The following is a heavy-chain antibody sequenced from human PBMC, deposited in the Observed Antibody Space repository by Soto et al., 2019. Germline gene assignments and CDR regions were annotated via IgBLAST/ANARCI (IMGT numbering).Heavy chain of an antibody. CDR2: ISGGGSST. CDR1: GFTFIDYV. J-gene: IGHJ4*02. D-gene: IGHD3-3*01. V-gene: IGHV3-23*01. Sequence: GGSLRLSCTASGFTFIDYVMSWVRQAPGRGLEWVSAISGGGSSTFYADSVKGRFVISRDNSKNTIHLQMDSLKTEDTAVYYCTHVFSVAHPYSYFWGQGTLVTVSS. CDR3: THVFSVAHPYSYF.